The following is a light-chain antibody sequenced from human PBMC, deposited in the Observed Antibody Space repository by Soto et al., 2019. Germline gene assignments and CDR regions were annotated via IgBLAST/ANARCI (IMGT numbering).Light chain of an antibody. V-gene: IGLV2-14*01. CDR3: TSYTTSSTLV. Sequence: QSVLTQPASVSGSPGQSITISCTGTSSDVGNYNFVSWFQQHPGNAPKLMIYEVTSRPSGVSNRFSGSKSGNTASLTISGLQAEDEADYYCTSYTTSSTLVFGGGTKLTVL. J-gene: IGLJ3*02. CDR1: SSDVGNYNF. CDR2: EVT.